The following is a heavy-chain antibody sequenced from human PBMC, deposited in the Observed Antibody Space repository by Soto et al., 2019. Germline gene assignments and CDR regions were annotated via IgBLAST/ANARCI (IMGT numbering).Heavy chain of an antibody. CDR2: ISAYNGNT. CDR1: GYTFTSYG. Sequence: GASVKVSCKASGYTFTSYGISWVRQAPGRGLEWMGWISAYNGNTNYAQKLQGRVTMTTDTSTSTAYMELRSLRSDDTAVYYCARELLWFGESPLDYYYYGMDVWGQGTTVTVSS. V-gene: IGHV1-18*04. CDR3: ARELLWFGESPLDYYYYGMDV. J-gene: IGHJ6*02. D-gene: IGHD3-10*01.